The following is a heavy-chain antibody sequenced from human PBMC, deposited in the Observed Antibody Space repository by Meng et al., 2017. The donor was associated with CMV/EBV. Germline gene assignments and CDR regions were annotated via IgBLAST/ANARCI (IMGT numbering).Heavy chain of an antibody. D-gene: IGHD4-17*01. CDR2: ISAYNGNT. Sequence: ASVNVSCKASGYTFTSYGISWVRQAPGQGLEWMGWISAYNGNTNYAQKLQGRVTMTTDTSKSTAYMELRSLRSDDTAVYYCAREGLRGMLLPPGIWGQGTMVTVSS. J-gene: IGHJ3*02. CDR3: AREGLRGMLLPPGI. CDR1: GYTFTSYG. V-gene: IGHV1-18*01.